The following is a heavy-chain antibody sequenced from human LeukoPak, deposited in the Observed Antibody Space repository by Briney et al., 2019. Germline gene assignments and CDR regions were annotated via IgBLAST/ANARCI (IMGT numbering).Heavy chain of an antibody. J-gene: IGHJ4*02. CDR2: INYLGLRT. CDR3: AKDPNWEGGY. D-gene: IGHD1-26*01. V-gene: IGHV3-23*01. CDR1: GFSFGDSD. Sequence: GGSLRLSCAASGFSFGDSDMNWFRQAPGEGPQWVANINYLGLRTYYADSVKGRFTIARDNSKNMLFLQMDGLRVEDTALYYCAKDPNWEGGYWGQGTLVTVST.